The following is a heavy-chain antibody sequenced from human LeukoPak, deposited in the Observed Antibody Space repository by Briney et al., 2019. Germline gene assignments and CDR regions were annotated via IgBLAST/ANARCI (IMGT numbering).Heavy chain of an antibody. CDR3: ARGARMATTADYYYYYMDV. D-gene: IGHD5-24*01. V-gene: IGHV1-69*11. CDR2: IIPILGTA. CDR1: GGTFSSYA. Sequence: SVKVSCKASGGTFSSYAISWVRQAPGQGLEWMGRIIPILGTANYAQKFQGRVTITTDESTSTAYMELSSLRSEDTAVYYCARGARMATTADYYYYYMDVWGKGTTVTVSS. J-gene: IGHJ6*03.